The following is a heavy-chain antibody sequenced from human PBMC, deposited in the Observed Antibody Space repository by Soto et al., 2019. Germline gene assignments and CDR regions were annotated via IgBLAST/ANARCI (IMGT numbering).Heavy chain of an antibody. D-gene: IGHD6-6*01. J-gene: IGHJ6*03. Sequence: EVQLAESGGGLAQPGGSLRLSCAASGFTLSGYAMDWVRQAPGKGLEYVSGISSNGVGTYYANSVQGRFTISRDISKNTVYLQMGRLRPEDMAVYYCARRARPDFYYMDVWGKGTTVTVSS. CDR2: ISSNGVGT. V-gene: IGHV3-64*01. CDR1: GFTLSGYA. CDR3: ARRARPDFYYMDV.